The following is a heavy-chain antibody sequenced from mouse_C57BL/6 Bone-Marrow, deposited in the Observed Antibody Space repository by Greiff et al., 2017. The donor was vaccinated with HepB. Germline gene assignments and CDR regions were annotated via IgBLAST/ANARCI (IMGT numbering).Heavy chain of an antibody. CDR3: ARYLPYFDD. CDR1: GFTFTDYY. J-gene: IGHJ2*01. V-gene: IGHV7-3*01. Sequence: DVQLVESGGGLVQPGGSLSLSCAASGFTFTDYYMSWVRQPPGKALEWLGFIRNKANGYTTEYSASVKGRFTISRDNSQSILYLQMNALRAEDSATYYCARYLPYFDDWGQGTTLTVSS. CDR2: IRNKANGYTT.